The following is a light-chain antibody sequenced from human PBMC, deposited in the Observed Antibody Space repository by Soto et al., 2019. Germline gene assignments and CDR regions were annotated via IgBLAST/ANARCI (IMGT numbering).Light chain of an antibody. CDR1: QSFSTW. CDR2: DVS. J-gene: IGKJ1*01. Sequence: DIQMTQSPSTLSASVGDRVTITCRASQSFSTWLAWYQQKPGEAPKLLIYDVSRLQSGVPSRFRGSESGTDFTLSISSLQPDDFATYYCQQYDSYPWTFGQGTKVEIK. CDR3: QQYDSYPWT. V-gene: IGKV1-5*01.